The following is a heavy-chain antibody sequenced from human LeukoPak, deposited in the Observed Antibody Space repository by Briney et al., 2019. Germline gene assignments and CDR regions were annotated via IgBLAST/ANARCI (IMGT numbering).Heavy chain of an antibody. Sequence: GGSLRLSCSASGFSFSSYVMTWVRQAPGKGLEWVASISNSGGDTNYADSVKGRFSISRDNSKNTLYLQMNSLRAEDTAVYYCARDPDYYGSGTYFNHYFDYWGQGTLVTVSS. CDR3: ARDPDYYGSGTYFNHYFDY. V-gene: IGHV3-23*01. J-gene: IGHJ4*02. CDR2: ISNSGGDT. CDR1: GFSFSSYV. D-gene: IGHD3-10*01.